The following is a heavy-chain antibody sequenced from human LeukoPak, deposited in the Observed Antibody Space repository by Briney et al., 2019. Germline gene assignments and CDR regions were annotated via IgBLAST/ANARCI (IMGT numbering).Heavy chain of an antibody. CDR3: ARGPNNSDAFDI. CDR1: GGSISSSRYY. D-gene: IGHD1-14*01. V-gene: IGHV4-61*05. CDR2: IYYSGST. J-gene: IGHJ3*02. Sequence: SETLSLTCTVSGGSISSSRYYWGWIRQPPGKGLEWIGYIYYSGSTNYNPSLKSRVTISVDTSKNQFSLKLSSVTAADTAVYYCARGPNNSDAFDIWGQGTMVTVSS.